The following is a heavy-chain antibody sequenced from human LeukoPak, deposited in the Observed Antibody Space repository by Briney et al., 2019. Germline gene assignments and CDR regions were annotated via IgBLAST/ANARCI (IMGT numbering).Heavy chain of an antibody. V-gene: IGHV3-9*01. CDR3: SKMDDYGDYRGWFDP. D-gene: IGHD4-17*01. Sequence: GGSLRLSCAASGFTFDDYAMHWVRQAPGKGLEWVSGISWNSGSIGYADSVKGRFTISRDNAKNSLYLQMNSLRAEDTALYYCSKMDDYGDYRGWFDPWGQGTLVTVSS. CDR2: ISWNSGSI. CDR1: GFTFDDYA. J-gene: IGHJ5*02.